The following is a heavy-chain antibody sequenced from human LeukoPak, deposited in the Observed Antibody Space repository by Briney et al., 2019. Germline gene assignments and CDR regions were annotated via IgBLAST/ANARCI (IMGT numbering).Heavy chain of an antibody. D-gene: IGHD6-6*01. J-gene: IGHJ4*02. V-gene: IGHV3-30-3*01. Sequence: PEGSLRLSCAASGFTFSSYAMHWVRQAPGKGLEWVAVISYDGSNKYYADSVKGRFTISRDNSKNTLYLQMDSLRAEDTAVYYCARSKSSSSPNFDYWGQGTLVTVSS. CDR3: ARSKSSSSPNFDY. CDR2: ISYDGSNK. CDR1: GFTFSSYA.